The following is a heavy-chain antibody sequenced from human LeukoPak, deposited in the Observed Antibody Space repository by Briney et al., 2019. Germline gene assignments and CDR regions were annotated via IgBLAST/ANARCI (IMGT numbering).Heavy chain of an antibody. Sequence: PGGSLRLSCAASGFTFSSYWMSWVRQAPGKGLEWVANIKQDGSEKYYVDSVKGRFTISRDNAKNSLYLQMNSLRAEDTAVYYCARWSYNWNDVNIDYWGQGTLVTVSS. J-gene: IGHJ4*02. CDR3: ARWSYNWNDVNIDY. D-gene: IGHD1-20*01. CDR2: IKQDGSEK. CDR1: GFTFSSYW. V-gene: IGHV3-7*03.